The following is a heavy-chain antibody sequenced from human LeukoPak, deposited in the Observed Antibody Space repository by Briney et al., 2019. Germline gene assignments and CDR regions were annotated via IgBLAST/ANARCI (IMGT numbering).Heavy chain of an antibody. J-gene: IGHJ6*03. V-gene: IGHV1-18*01. CDR2: ISAYNGNT. D-gene: IGHD6-13*01. CDR1: GYTFTSYG. Sequence: ASVKVSCKASGYTFTSYGISWVRQAPGQGLEWMGWISAYNGNTNYAQKFQGRVTMTRDTPISTAYMELSRLRSDDTAVYYCATDMNSSSWSYYYYYMDVWGKGTTVTVSS. CDR3: ATDMNSSSWSYYYYYMDV.